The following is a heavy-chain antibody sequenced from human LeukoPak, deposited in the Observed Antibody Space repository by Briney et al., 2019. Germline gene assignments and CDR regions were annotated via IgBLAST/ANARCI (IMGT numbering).Heavy chain of an antibody. D-gene: IGHD4-23*01. Sequence: PSETLSLTCAVYGGSFSGYYWSWIRQPPGKGLEWIGEINHSGSTNYNPSLKSRVTISVDTSKNQFSLKLSSVTAADTAVYYCAAVGYYYYGMDVWGQGTTVTVSS. J-gene: IGHJ6*02. CDR3: AAVGYYYYGMDV. CDR2: INHSGST. V-gene: IGHV4-34*01. CDR1: GGSFSGYY.